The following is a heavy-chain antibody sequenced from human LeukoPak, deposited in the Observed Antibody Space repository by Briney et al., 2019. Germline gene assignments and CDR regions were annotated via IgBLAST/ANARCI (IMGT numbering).Heavy chain of an antibody. D-gene: IGHD3-10*01. J-gene: IGHJ4*02. CDR2: ISSSGSTI. Sequence: GGPLRLSCAASGFTFSSYEMNWVRQAPGKGLEWVSYISSSGSTIYYADSVKGRFTISRDNAQNSLYLQMNSLRAEDTAVYYCARGGGSEFDYWGQGTLVTVSS. CDR3: ARGGGSEFDY. V-gene: IGHV3-48*03. CDR1: GFTFSSYE.